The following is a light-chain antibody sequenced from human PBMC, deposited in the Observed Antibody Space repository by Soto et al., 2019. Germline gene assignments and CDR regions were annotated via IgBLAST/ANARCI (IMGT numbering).Light chain of an antibody. CDR1: QTISSW. Sequence: DIQMTQSPSTLSGSVGDRVTITCRASQTISSWLAWYQQKPGKAPKLLIYKASTLKSGVPSRFSGSGSGTEVTITIRSLQPDDFATYYCQHYNSYSEAFGQGTKVELK. CDR2: KAS. V-gene: IGKV1-5*03. J-gene: IGKJ1*01. CDR3: QHYNSYSEA.